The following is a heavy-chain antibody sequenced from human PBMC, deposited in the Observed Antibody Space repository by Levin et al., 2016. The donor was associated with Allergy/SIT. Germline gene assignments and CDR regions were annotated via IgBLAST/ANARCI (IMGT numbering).Heavy chain of an antibody. CDR2: ISSSGATI. D-gene: IGHD5-12*01. CDR3: AKVGVATIYELDY. V-gene: IGHV3-48*03. J-gene: IGHJ4*02. Sequence: WIRQPPGKGLEWVSYISSSGATIYYADSVKGRFTISRDNAKNSLYLQMNSLRAEDTAVYYCAKVGVATIYELDYWGQGTLVTVSS.